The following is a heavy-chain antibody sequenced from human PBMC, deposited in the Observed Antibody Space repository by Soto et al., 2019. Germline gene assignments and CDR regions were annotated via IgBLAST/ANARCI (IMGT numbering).Heavy chain of an antibody. V-gene: IGHV3-73*01. CDR2: IRSKANSYAT. CDR1: GFTFSGSA. Sequence: EVQLVEAGGGLVQPGGSLKLSCAASGFTFSGSAMHWVRQASGKGLEWVGRIRSKANSYATAYAASVKGRFTISRDDSKNTAYLQMNSLKTEDTAVYYCTRVTGGILWFGEFPALDGMDVWGQGTTVTVSS. CDR3: TRVTGGILWFGEFPALDGMDV. D-gene: IGHD3-10*01. J-gene: IGHJ6*02.